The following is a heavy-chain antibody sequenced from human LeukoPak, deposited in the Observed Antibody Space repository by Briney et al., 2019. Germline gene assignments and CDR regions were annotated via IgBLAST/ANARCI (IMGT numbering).Heavy chain of an antibody. J-gene: IGHJ4*02. CDR2: IRSKVYGGTT. V-gene: IGHV3-49*04. Sequence: PGESLTLSCRSSGFTFGDYVMTWVRQAPGKGLEWVGFIRSKVYGGTTEYATSVKGRFIISRDDYKSITYLQMNSLETEDTAVYYCTRDCGGFDYWGQGTLVTVSS. CDR3: TRDCGGFDY. D-gene: IGHD4-23*01. CDR1: GFTFGDYV.